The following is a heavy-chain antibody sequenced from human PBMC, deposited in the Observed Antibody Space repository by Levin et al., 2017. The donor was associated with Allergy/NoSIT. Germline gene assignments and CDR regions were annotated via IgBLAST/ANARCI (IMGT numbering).Heavy chain of an antibody. D-gene: IGHD6-13*01. CDR3: ARETVIAAAGYFDY. Sequence: SETLSLTCAVYGGSFSGYYWSWIRQPPGKGLEWIGEINHSGSTNYNPSLKSRVTISVDTSKNQFSLKLSSVTAADTAVYYCARETVIAAAGYFDYWGQGTLVTVSS. CDR2: INHSGST. J-gene: IGHJ4*02. CDR1: GGSFSGYY. V-gene: IGHV4-34*01.